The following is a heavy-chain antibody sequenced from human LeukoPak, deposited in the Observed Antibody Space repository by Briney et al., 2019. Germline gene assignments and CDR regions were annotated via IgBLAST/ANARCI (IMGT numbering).Heavy chain of an antibody. D-gene: IGHD4-17*01. J-gene: IGHJ6*02. Sequence: SETLSLTCTVSGGSISSSSYYWGWIRQPPGKGLEWIGSIYYSGSTYYNPSLKSRVTISVDTSKNQFSLKLSSVTAADTAVYYCARHSGPETIGRYGMDVWGQGTTVTVSS. CDR1: GGSISSSSYY. V-gene: IGHV4-39*01. CDR2: IYYSGST. CDR3: ARHSGPETIGRYGMDV.